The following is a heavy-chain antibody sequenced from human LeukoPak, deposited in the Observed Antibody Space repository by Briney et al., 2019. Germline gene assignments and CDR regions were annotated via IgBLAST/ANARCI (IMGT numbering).Heavy chain of an antibody. CDR3: ARERVGQQLPPSFDY. J-gene: IGHJ4*02. CDR1: GFTFDDYA. V-gene: IGHV3-9*01. D-gene: IGHD6-13*01. Sequence: PGRSLRLSCAASGFTFDDYAMHWVRQAPGKGLEWVSGISWNSDRIAYADSVKGRFTISRDNAKNSLYLQMNSLRAEDTAVYYCARERVGQQLPPSFDYWGQGTLVTVSS. CDR2: ISWNSDRI.